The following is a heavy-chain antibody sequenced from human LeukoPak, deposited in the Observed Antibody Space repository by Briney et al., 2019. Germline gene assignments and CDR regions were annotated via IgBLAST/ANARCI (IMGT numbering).Heavy chain of an antibody. V-gene: IGHV1-69*05. D-gene: IGHD5-18*01. CDR2: IIPIFGTA. CDR3: AREQDTAMGPYFDY. CDR1: GGTFSSYT. Sequence: SVKVSCEASGGTFSSYTISWVRQAPGQGLEWMGGIIPIFGTANYAQKFQGRVTITTDESTSTAYMELSSLRSEDTAVYYCAREQDTAMGPYFDYWGQGTLVTVSS. J-gene: IGHJ4*02.